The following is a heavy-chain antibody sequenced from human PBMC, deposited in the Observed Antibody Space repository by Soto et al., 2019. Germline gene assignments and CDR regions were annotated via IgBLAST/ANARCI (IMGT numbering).Heavy chain of an antibody. CDR2: IYYSGST. Sequence: QLQLQDSGPGLVKPSETLSLTCTVSGGSISSSSYYWGWIRQPPGKGLEWIGSIYYSGSTYYNPSLKSRVTIFVDTSKNQFSLKLSSVTAADTAVYYCARHVVSEMATIRGDLDYWGQGTLVTVSS. CDR3: ARHVVSEMATIRGDLDY. V-gene: IGHV4-39*01. D-gene: IGHD5-12*01. J-gene: IGHJ4*02. CDR1: GGSISSSSYY.